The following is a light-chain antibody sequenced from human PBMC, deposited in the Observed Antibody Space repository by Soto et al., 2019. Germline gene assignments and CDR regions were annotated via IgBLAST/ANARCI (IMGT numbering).Light chain of an antibody. CDR1: QSISSY. V-gene: IGKV1-9*01. CDR3: KQLNSYPPT. Sequence: DIQMTQSPSSLSASVGDRVTITCRASQSISSYLNWYQQKPGKAPKLLIYAAYTLQSGVPSRFSGSGSGTEFTLTIRSLQPEDFATYYCKQLNSYPPTFGGGTKVDIK. CDR2: AAY. J-gene: IGKJ4*01.